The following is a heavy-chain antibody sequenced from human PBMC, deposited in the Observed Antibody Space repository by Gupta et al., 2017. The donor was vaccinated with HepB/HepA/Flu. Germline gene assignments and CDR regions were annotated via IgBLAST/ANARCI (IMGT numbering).Heavy chain of an antibody. J-gene: IGHJ6*03. V-gene: IGHV3-11*04. CDR1: GFTFSDYY. Sequence: QVQLVESGGGLVKPGGSLRLSCAASGFTFSDYYMSWIRQAPGKGLEWVSYISSSGSTIDYADSVKGRFTISRDNAKNSLYLQMNSLRAEDTAVYYWARDALMVYVDYYYYMDVWGKGTTVTVSS. CDR3: ARDALMVYVDYYYYMDV. CDR2: ISSSGSTI. D-gene: IGHD2-8*01.